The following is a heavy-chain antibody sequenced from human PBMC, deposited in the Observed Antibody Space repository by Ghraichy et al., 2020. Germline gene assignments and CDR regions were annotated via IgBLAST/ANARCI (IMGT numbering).Heavy chain of an antibody. J-gene: IGHJ6*02. CDR2: IYYNGTT. D-gene: IGHD2-21*01. Sequence: SETLSLTCTVSGGSVRSGTYYWSWIRQPPGKGLEWIGYIYYNGTTNYNPSLKSRVTISVDTSMNQFSLKLSSVTAADTAVYYCARDRIIVLQGLTQNYSYHGMDVWGQGTTVTVSS. CDR3: ARDRIIVLQGLTQNYSYHGMDV. V-gene: IGHV4-61*01. CDR1: GGSVRSGTYY.